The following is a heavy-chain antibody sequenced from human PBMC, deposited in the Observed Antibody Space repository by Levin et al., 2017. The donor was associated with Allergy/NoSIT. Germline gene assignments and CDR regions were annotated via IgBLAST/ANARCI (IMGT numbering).Heavy chain of an antibody. D-gene: IGHD5-12*01. V-gene: IGHV3-33*01. CDR1: GFTFSNSG. J-gene: IGHJ4*02. CDR3: ARSWRGYSGYDPFLDY. Sequence: LSLTCAASGFTFSNSGMHWVRQAPGKGLEWVAVIWYDGSNKYYADSIKGRFTISRDNSKNTLYLQMNSLRAEDTAVYYCARSWRGYSGYDPFLDYWGQGTLVTVSS. CDR2: IWYDGSNK.